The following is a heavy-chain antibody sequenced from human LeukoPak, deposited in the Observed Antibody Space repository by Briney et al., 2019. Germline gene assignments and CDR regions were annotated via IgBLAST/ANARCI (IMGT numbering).Heavy chain of an antibody. D-gene: IGHD3-22*01. J-gene: IGHJ4*02. CDR1: RFSFSSYS. Sequence: GGSLRLSCAASRFSFSSYSMNWVRQAPGKGLEWVSYISSSSSTIYYADSVKGRFTISRDNAKNSLYLQMNSLRAEDTAVYYCARDGPLESGYYYLAFDYWGQGTLVTVSS. CDR3: ARDGPLESGYYYLAFDY. CDR2: ISSSSSTI. V-gene: IGHV3-48*01.